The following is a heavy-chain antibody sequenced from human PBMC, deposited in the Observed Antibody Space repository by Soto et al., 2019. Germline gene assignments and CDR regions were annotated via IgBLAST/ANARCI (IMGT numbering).Heavy chain of an antibody. CDR1: GGSMNHGDYY. CDR3: ARLYGRYIWVGTYLDS. Sequence: SETLSLTGNVSGGSMNHGDYYWSWVRQSPEKGLEWIGYIYVTGTTYYNPSFKIRVTISVDGSRSQFSLRLTAVTAEDTAVYFCARLYGRYIWVGTYLDSWGQGSLVTVSS. J-gene: IGHJ4*02. CDR2: IYVTGTT. D-gene: IGHD1-26*01. V-gene: IGHV4-30-4*01.